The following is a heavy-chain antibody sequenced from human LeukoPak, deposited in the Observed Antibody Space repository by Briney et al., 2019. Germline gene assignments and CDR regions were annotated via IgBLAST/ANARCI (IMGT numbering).Heavy chain of an antibody. J-gene: IGHJ6*04. V-gene: IGHV3-48*03. Sequence: GGPLSLSCEASGLTFRSYEMIWVRQAPGKGLEWLSYISGGGGTTYSADSVKGRFTISRDNAKNSLYLQMNSLRAEDTAVYYCARDAIFRGMDVWGKGTTVTVSS. CDR1: GLTFRSYE. CDR2: ISGGGGTT. CDR3: ARDAIFRGMDV. D-gene: IGHD2/OR15-2a*01.